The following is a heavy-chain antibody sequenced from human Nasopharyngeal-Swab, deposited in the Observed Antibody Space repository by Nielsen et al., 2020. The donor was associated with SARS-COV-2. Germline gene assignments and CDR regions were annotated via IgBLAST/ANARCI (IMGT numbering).Heavy chain of an antibody. Sequence: SETLSLTCTVSGGSVSSDIYSWSWIRQPPGKGLEWIGYVVYSGRTNYNPSLKSRVTISVDTSKDQFSLKLNSVTAADTAMYFCARTTTTTPFDSWRQGTLVAVSS. V-gene: IGHV4-61*01. D-gene: IGHD1-1*01. J-gene: IGHJ4*02. CDR1: GGSVSSDIYS. CDR3: ARTTTTTPFDS. CDR2: VVYSGRT.